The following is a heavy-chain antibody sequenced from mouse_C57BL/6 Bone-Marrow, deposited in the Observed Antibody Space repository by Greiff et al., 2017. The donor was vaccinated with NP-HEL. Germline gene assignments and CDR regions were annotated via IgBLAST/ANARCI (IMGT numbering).Heavy chain of an antibody. Sequence: EVKLVESGGGFVKPGGSLKLSCAASGFTFSSYAMSWVRQTPDKRLEWVATISDGGSYTYYPDNVKGRFTISRDNAKNNLYLQMSHLKSEDTAMYYCARDPYYYAMDYWGQGTSVTVSS. CDR1: GFTFSSYA. CDR2: ISDGGSYT. J-gene: IGHJ4*01. V-gene: IGHV5-4*01. CDR3: ARDPYYYAMDY.